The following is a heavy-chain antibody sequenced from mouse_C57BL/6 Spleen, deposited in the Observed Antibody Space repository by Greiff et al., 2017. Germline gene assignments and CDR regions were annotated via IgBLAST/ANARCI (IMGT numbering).Heavy chain of an antibody. J-gene: IGHJ4*01. Sequence: DVKLVESGGGLVKPGGSLKLSCAASGFTFSDYGMHWVRQAPEKGLEWVAYISSGSSTIYYADTVKGRFTISRDNAKNTLFLQMTSLRSEDTAMYYCARQGNDYAMDYWGQGTSVTVSS. V-gene: IGHV5-17*01. CDR1: GFTFSDYG. CDR3: ARQGNDYAMDY. D-gene: IGHD2-1*01. CDR2: ISSGSSTI.